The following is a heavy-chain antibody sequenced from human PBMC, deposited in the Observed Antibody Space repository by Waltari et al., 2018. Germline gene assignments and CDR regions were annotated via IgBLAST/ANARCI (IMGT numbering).Heavy chain of an antibody. D-gene: IGHD3-10*01. CDR1: GGSFSGYY. V-gene: IGHV4-34*01. CDR2: INHSGST. Sequence: QVQLQQWGAGLLKPSETLSLTCAVYGGSFSGYYWSWIRQPPGKGLEWIGEINHSGSTNYNPSLKSRVTISVDTSKNQFSLKLSSVTAADTAVYYCARQKGLWFGELLYYYGMDVWGQGTTVTVS. CDR3: ARQKGLWFGELLYYYGMDV. J-gene: IGHJ6*02.